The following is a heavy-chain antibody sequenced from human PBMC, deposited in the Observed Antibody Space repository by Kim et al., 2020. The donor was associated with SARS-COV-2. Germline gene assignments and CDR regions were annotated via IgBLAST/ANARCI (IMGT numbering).Heavy chain of an antibody. Sequence: ASVKVSCKVSGYTLTELSMHWVRQAPGKGLEWMGGFDPEDGETIYAQKFQGRVTMTEDTSTDTAYMELSSLRSEDTAVYYCATWEYYGSGSYFGGGPHNWFDPWGQGTLVTVSS. CDR1: GYTLTELS. V-gene: IGHV1-24*01. CDR3: ATWEYYGSGSYFGGGPHNWFDP. D-gene: IGHD3-10*01. CDR2: FDPEDGET. J-gene: IGHJ5*02.